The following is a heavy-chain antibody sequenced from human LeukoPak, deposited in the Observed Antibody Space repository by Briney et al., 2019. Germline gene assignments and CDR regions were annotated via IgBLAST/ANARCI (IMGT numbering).Heavy chain of an antibody. V-gene: IGHV1-2*02. CDR1: GYLFNTYG. J-gene: IGHJ6*03. Sequence: ASVKVSCKASGYLFNTYGMNWVRQAPGQGLEWMGWIGTYNGSANYAQKFQGRVTMTRDTSISTAYMELSRLRSDDTAVYYCASSQYSSSWYGGYYYYYMDVWGKGTTVTVSS. D-gene: IGHD6-13*01. CDR2: IGTYNGSA. CDR3: ASSQYSSSWYGGYYYYYMDV.